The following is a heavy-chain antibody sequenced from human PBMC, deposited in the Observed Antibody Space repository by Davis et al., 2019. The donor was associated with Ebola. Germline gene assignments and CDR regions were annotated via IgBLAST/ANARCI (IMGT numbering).Heavy chain of an antibody. V-gene: IGHV3-64D*06. J-gene: IGHJ4*02. D-gene: IGHD2-8*01. CDR3: VKAELGKWGHFDF. CDR2: ITPSGGTT. Sequence: PGGSLRLSCSASGFTFSRCPMLWVRRAPGKGLEYVSSITPSGGTTYYADSVKGRFTISRDNSKNTLDLQMSSLRPEDTAVYYCVKAELGKWGHFDFWGQGTLVTVSS. CDR1: GFTFSRCP.